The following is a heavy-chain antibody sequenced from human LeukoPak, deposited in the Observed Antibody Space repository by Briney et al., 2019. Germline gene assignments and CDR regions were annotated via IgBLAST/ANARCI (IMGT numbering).Heavy chain of an antibody. CDR1: GGSLNDYF. D-gene: IGHD6-19*01. V-gene: IGHV4-34*01. Sequence: PSETLSLTCGVHGGSLNDYFWTWIRQPPGKGLEWIGEINHVGGTNYSPSLRSRVTISIDTSKNQFSLKLTSVTAADTAVYYCARRPWLVRSNWFDPWGQGTLVTVSS. CDR2: INHVGGT. CDR3: ARRPWLVRSNWFDP. J-gene: IGHJ5*02.